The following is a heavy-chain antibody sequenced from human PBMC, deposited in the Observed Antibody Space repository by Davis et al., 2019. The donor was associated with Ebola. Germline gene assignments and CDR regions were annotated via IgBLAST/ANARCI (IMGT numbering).Heavy chain of an antibody. J-gene: IGHJ6*03. CDR3: AKGAAAAGTYYYYYMDV. D-gene: IGHD6-13*01. V-gene: IGHV3-23*01. Sequence: PGGSLRLSCAASGFTFSSYAMSWVRQAPGKGLEWVSAISGSGGSTYYADSVKGRFTISRDNSKNTLYLQMNSLRAEDTAVYYCAKGAAAAGTYYYYYMDVWGKGTTVTVSS. CDR1: GFTFSSYA. CDR2: ISGSGGST.